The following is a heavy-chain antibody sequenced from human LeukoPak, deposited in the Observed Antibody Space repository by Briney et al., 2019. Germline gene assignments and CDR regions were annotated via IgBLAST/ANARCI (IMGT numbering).Heavy chain of an antibody. CDR2: INHSGST. D-gene: IGHD2-2*01. J-gene: IGHJ4*02. CDR3: AGGVVVPAAIIGRNYFDY. Sequence: PSETLSLTCVVYGGSFSGYYWSWIRQPPGKGLEWIGEINHSGSTNYNPSLKSRVTISVDTSKNQFSLKLSSVTAADTAVYYCAGGVVVPAAIIGRNYFDYWGQGTLVTVSS. V-gene: IGHV4-34*01. CDR1: GGSFSGYY.